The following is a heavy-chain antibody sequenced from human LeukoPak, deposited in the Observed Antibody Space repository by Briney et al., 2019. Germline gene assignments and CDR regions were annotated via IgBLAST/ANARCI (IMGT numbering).Heavy chain of an antibody. D-gene: IGHD3-9*01. Sequence: PSETLSLSCTVSGGSISSYCWSWIWQRAGKGLEWIGHIYTSGSTNYNPSLKSRVTMSVDTSKNQFSLKLSSVTAADTAVYYCAIAVDPLAYFVLWRRGNLVTVSS. J-gene: IGHJ2*01. V-gene: IGHV4-4*07. CDR2: IYTSGST. CDR3: AIAVDPLAYFVL. CDR1: GGSISSYC.